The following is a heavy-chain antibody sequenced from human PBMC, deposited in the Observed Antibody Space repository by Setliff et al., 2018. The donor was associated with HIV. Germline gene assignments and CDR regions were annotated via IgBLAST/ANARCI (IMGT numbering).Heavy chain of an antibody. D-gene: IGHD3-3*01. CDR2: IYYSVST. V-gene: IGHV4-59*11. Sequence: SETLSLTCTVSGGSMNSHYWSWIRQSPGRGLEWIGYIYYSVSTKYNPSLKSRVSMSLGTSKNQFSLKMSSVTAAVTAVYYCARGVVDYDFWSVSGDYYYMDVWGKGTRSPSP. CDR1: GGSMNSHY. J-gene: IGHJ6*03. CDR3: ARGVVDYDFWSVSGDYYYMDV.